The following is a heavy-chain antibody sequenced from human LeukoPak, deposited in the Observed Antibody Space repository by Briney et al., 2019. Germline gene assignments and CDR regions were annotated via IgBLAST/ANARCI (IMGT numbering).Heavy chain of an antibody. Sequence: PSETLSLTCTVSGGSISSSSYYWGWIRQPPGKGLEWIGSIYYSGSTYYNPSLKSRVTISVDTSKNQFSLKLSSVTAADTAVYYCARTGIGYQVLINWFDPWGQGTLVTVSS. D-gene: IGHD2-2*01. CDR2: IYYSGST. CDR3: ARTGIGYQVLINWFDP. V-gene: IGHV4-39*01. CDR1: GGSISSSSYY. J-gene: IGHJ5*02.